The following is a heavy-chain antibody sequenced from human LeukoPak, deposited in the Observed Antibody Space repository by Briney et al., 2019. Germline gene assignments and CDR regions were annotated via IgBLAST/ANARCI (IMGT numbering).Heavy chain of an antibody. V-gene: IGHV1-18*01. J-gene: IGHJ3*02. Sequence: ASVKVSCKASGYTFTSYGISWVRQAPGQGLEWMGWISAYNGNINYAQKLQGRVTMTTDTSTSTAYMELRSLRSDDTAVYYCAGREVYDSTPPYIWGQGTMVTVSS. CDR2: ISAYNGNI. D-gene: IGHD3-22*01. CDR3: AGREVYDSTPPYI. CDR1: GYTFTSYG.